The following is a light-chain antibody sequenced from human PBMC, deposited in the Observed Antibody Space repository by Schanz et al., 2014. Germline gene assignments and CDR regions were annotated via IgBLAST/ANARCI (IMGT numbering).Light chain of an antibody. CDR3: AAWDDSLSGQV. CDR2: GDT. V-gene: IGLV1-40*01. CDR1: SSNIGAGFD. Sequence: QSVLTQPPSVSGAPGQRVTISCTGSSSNIGAGFDVHWYQLVPGTAPRLRIFGDTNRPSGVPDRFSGSKSGISASLAITGLRSEDEADYYCAAWDDSLSGQVFGGGTKLTVL. J-gene: IGLJ2*01.